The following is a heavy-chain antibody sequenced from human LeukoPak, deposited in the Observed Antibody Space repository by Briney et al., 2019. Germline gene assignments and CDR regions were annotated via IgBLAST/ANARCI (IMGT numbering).Heavy chain of an antibody. CDR1: GFTFSSYG. Sequence: GGSLRLSCAASGFTFSSYGMHWVRQAPGEGLEWVAVISYDGSNKYYADSVKGRFTISRDNSKNTLYLQMNSLRAEDTAVYYCAKEYGIVVVPAAITGFDPWGQGTLVTVSS. J-gene: IGHJ5*02. V-gene: IGHV3-30*18. CDR2: ISYDGSNK. D-gene: IGHD2-2*01. CDR3: AKEYGIVVVPAAITGFDP.